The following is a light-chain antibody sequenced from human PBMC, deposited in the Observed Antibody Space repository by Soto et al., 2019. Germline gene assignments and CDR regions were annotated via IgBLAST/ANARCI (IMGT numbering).Light chain of an antibody. J-gene: IGKJ1*01. CDR1: QSVTSNY. Sequence: EIVLTQSPGTLSSSPGERATLSCRASQSVTSNYLAWYQQKRGQAPRLLIWGASIKATDLPDRFSGGGSGTDFTLTISRLEAEEFAVYYCQQYGSSPVTFGQGTKVEFK. CDR3: QQYGSSPVT. V-gene: IGKV3-20*01. CDR2: GAS.